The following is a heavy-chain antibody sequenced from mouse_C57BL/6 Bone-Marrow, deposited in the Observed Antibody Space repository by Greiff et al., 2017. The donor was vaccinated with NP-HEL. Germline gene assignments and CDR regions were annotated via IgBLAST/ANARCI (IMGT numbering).Heavy chain of an antibody. J-gene: IGHJ1*03. D-gene: IGHD1-1*01. V-gene: IGHV1-64*01. Sequence: QVQLQQPGAELVKPGASVKLSCKASGYTFTSYWMHWVKQRPGQGLEWIGMIHPNSGSTNYNEKFKSKATLTVDKSSSTAYMQLSSLTSEDSAVYYCVGSSYWYFDVLGTGTTVTVSS. CDR3: VGSSYWYFDV. CDR1: GYTFTSYW. CDR2: IHPNSGST.